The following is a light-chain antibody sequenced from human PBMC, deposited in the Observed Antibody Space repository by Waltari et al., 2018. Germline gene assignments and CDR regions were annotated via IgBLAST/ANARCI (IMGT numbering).Light chain of an antibody. V-gene: IGKV3-20*01. Sequence: EIVLTQSPGTLSLSPGERATLSCRASPSVRRTLAWYQQKPGQAPKLLIYGASIRATGIPDRFTGSGSGTDFSLTISSLEPEDFAIYFCQHYVRLPATFGQGTKVEIK. CDR3: QHYVRLPAT. J-gene: IGKJ1*01. CDR2: GAS. CDR1: PSVRRT.